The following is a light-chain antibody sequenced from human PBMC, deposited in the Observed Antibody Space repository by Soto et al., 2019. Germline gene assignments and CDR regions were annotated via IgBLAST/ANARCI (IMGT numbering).Light chain of an antibody. Sequence: DIQLIQSPSFLSASVGDRVTITCLASQGIGLYLDWYEQKPGKAPRLLIYAASTLKSGASSSFRSSGSATDFPTTISSLQPEDFASYYCRKHNTYPLSFGGGTKVDIK. V-gene: IGKV1-9*01. J-gene: IGKJ4*01. CDR2: AAS. CDR3: RKHNTYPLS. CDR1: QGIGLY.